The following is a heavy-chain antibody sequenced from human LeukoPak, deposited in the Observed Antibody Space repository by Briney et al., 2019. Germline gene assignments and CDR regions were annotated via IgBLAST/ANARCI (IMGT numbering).Heavy chain of an antibody. CDR2: ISACNGNT. V-gene: IGHV1-18*01. Sequence: GASVKVSCKASGYTFTSYGISWVLQAPGQGLEWMGWISACNGNTNYAQKLQGRVTMTTDTSPSTAYMELRSLRSDDTAVYYCARDTALAGVIAAAGTGYWGQGTLVTVSS. J-gene: IGHJ4*02. CDR1: GYTFTSYG. CDR3: ARDTALAGVIAAAGTGY. D-gene: IGHD6-13*01.